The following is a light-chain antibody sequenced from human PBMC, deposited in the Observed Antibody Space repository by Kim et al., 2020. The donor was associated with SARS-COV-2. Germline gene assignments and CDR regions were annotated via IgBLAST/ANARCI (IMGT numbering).Light chain of an antibody. J-gene: IGLJ2*01. V-gene: IGLV4-69*01. CDR3: QTWGTGIQV. CDR2: LNSDGSH. CDR1: SGHSSYA. Sequence: ASVKLTCNLSSGHSSYAIAWHQQQPEKGPRYLMKLNSDGSHSKGDGIPDRFSGSSSGAERYLTISSLQSEDEADDYCQTWGTGIQVFGGGTQLTVL.